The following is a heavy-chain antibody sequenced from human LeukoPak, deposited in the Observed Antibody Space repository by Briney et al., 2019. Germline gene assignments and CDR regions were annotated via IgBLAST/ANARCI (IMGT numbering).Heavy chain of an antibody. Sequence: GGSLRLSCAASGYTFSSYWMCWVREALGKGLEWVANIKQDGSEKYYVESVKGRFTISRDNAKNSLYLQMNSLRAEDTGVYYCARETYYYDSSGTAADFWGQGALVTVSS. CDR3: ARETYYYDSSGTAADF. CDR2: IKQDGSEK. D-gene: IGHD3-22*01. J-gene: IGHJ4*02. CDR1: GYTFSSYW. V-gene: IGHV3-7*04.